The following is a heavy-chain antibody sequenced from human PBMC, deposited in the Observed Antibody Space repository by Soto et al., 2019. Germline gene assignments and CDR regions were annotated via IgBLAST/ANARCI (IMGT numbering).Heavy chain of an antibody. CDR3: AKEPVGPDWYFDL. CDR1: GFTFRSYA. Sequence: DVQLLESGGGLVQPGGSLRLSCAASGFTFRSYAMSWVCQAPGKGLEWVSGISGSGISTYYADSVKGRFTVSRDNSKNTLYLQMNSLRAEDTAVYNCAKEPVGPDWYFDLWGRGTLVTVSS. CDR2: ISGSGIST. V-gene: IGHV3-23*01. J-gene: IGHJ2*01.